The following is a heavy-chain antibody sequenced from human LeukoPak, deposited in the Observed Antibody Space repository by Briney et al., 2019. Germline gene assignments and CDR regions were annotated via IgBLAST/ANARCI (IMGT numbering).Heavy chain of an antibody. V-gene: IGHV1-8*01. CDR3: ARDKDYDSSGYYYLLFGY. CDR2: MNPNSGNT. Sequence: GASVKVSCKASGYTFTSYDINWVRQATGQGLEWMGWMNPNSGNTGYAQKFQGRVTMTRNTSISTAYMELSSLRSEDTAVYYCARDKDYDSSGYYYLLFGYWGQGSLVTVSS. CDR1: GYTFTSYD. D-gene: IGHD3-22*01. J-gene: IGHJ4*02.